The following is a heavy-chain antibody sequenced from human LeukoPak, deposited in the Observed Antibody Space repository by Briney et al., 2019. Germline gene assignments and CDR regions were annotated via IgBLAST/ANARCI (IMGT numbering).Heavy chain of an antibody. J-gene: IGHJ4*02. CDR3: ARDDYYGSGSYRY. D-gene: IGHD3-10*01. V-gene: IGHV3-30*02. CDR2: IGSDGSNK. CDR1: GFTFSSYG. Sequence: GGSLRLSCAASGFTFSSYGMHWVRQAPGKGLEWVSFIGSDGSNKYDADSVKGRFTISRDNSKNTLYLQMNSLRAEDTAVYYCARDDYYGSGSYRYWGQGTLVTVSS.